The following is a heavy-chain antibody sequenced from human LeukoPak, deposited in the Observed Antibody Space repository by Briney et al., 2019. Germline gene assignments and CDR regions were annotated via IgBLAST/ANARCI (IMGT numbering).Heavy chain of an antibody. V-gene: IGHV1-2*02. CDR1: GYTFIGYY. J-gene: IGHJ3*02. Sequence: ASVKVSCKASGYTFIGYYIHWVRQAPGQGLEWMGWVNPSSGDTNYAQQFQGRLTLTRDTSISTAYMQLSRLTSDDTAVYFCARGLQETLGWLKAFSAFDIWGQGTRVTVSS. D-gene: IGHD5-24*01. CDR3: ARGLQETLGWLKAFSAFDI. CDR2: VNPSSGDT.